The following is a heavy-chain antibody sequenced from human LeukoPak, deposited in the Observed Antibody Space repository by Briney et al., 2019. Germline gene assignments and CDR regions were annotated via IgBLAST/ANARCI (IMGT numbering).Heavy chain of an antibody. J-gene: IGHJ4*02. CDR1: GGTFSSYA. V-gene: IGHV1-69*13. CDR3: ARAKYYYGSGSYAYFDY. Sequence: SVKVSCKASGGTFSSYAISWVRQAPGQGLEWMGGIIPIFGTANYAQKFQGRVTITADESTSTAYMELSSLRSEDAAVYYCARAKYYYGSGSYAYFDYWGQGTLVTVSS. CDR2: IIPIFGTA. D-gene: IGHD3-10*01.